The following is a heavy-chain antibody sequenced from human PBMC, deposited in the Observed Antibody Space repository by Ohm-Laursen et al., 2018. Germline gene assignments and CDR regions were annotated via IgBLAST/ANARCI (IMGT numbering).Heavy chain of an antibody. D-gene: IGHD1-26*01. CDR3: ARQTAGATHAFDI. CDR1: GGSISSYY. J-gene: IGHJ3*02. Sequence: TLSLTCTVSGGSISSYYWSWIRQPPGKGLEWIGYISYSGNTNYNPSLKSRVTISVDTSKNQFSLKLSSVTAADTAVYYCARQTAGATHAFDIWGQGTMVTVSS. CDR2: ISYSGNT. V-gene: IGHV4-59*08.